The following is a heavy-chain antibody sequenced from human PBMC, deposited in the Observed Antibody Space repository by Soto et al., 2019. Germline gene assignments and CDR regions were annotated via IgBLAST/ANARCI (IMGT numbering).Heavy chain of an antibody. CDR3: GRDLNGHDGHSAY. J-gene: IGHJ4*02. Sequence: PSETLSLTCTVSGDSISNYFWSWIRQSPGKGLEWIGHIHYTGSSNYNPSLKGRVTMSIDTSKQQFSLKLTSVTAADTAVYYWGRDLNGHDGHSAYGGKETLVPVSS. CDR2: IHYTGSS. D-gene: IGHD2-8*01. V-gene: IGHV4-59*01. CDR1: GDSISNYF.